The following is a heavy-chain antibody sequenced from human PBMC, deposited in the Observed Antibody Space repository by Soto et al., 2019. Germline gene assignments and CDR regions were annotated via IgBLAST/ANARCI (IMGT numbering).Heavy chain of an antibody. V-gene: IGHV3-23*01. D-gene: IGHD6-19*01. CDR3: AKDHGSSGWYSDY. J-gene: IGHJ4*02. CDR1: GFTFSSYA. CDR2: ISRSSSST. Sequence: GGSLRLSCAASGFTFSSYAMTWVRQAPGKGLEWVSGISRSSSSTYYADSVRGRFTISRDNSKNTLFLHMNTLRSEDTAVYYCAKDHGSSGWYSDYWGQGTLVTVSS.